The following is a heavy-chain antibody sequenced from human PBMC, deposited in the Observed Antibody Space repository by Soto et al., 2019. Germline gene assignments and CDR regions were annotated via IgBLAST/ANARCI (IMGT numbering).Heavy chain of an antibody. D-gene: IGHD2-2*01. CDR1: GGSISSGDYY. CDR3: ARSVVVPADIPPVIDY. Sequence: QVQLQESGPGLVKPSQTLSLTCTVSGGSISSGDYYWSWIRQPPGKGLEWIGYIYYSGSTYYNPSLKSRVTISVDTSKNQFSLKLSSVTAADTAVYYCARSVVVPADIPPVIDYWGQGTLVTVSS. J-gene: IGHJ4*02. CDR2: IYYSGST. V-gene: IGHV4-30-4*01.